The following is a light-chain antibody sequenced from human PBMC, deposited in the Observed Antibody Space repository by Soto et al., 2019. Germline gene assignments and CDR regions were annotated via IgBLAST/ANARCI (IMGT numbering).Light chain of an antibody. V-gene: IGKV3-20*01. CDR1: QSVSSSY. CDR3: QQYGSSPPT. J-gene: IGKJ1*01. CDR2: GAS. Sequence: EIGLTQSPGTLSLSPGERATLSCRASQSVSSSYLAWYQQKPGQAPRLLTYGASSRATGIPDRFSGSGSGTDFTLTISRLEHEDFAVYYCQQYGSSPPTFGQGAKVDIK.